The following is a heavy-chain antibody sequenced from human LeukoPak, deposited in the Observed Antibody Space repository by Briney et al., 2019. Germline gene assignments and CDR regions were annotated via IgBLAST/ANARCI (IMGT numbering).Heavy chain of an antibody. CDR3: ARGRMVRGVTWWFDP. Sequence: ASVKVSGKASGYTFTSYDINWVRQTTGQGLEWMGWMNPNSGKTGYAQKFQGRVTMTRNTSISTAYMELSSLRSEDTAVYYCARGRMVRGVTWWFDPWGQGTLVTVSS. V-gene: IGHV1-8*01. J-gene: IGHJ5*02. CDR2: MNPNSGKT. D-gene: IGHD3-10*01. CDR1: GYTFTSYD.